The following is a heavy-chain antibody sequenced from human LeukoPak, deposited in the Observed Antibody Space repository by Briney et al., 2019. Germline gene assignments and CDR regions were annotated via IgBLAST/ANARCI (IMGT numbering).Heavy chain of an antibody. CDR2: ISSSSYI. J-gene: IGHJ4*02. V-gene: IGHV3-21*01. CDR3: ARIMTQQMVFDY. Sequence: KSGGSLRLSCVASGFTFSSYGMNWVRQAPGKGLEWVSFISSSSYIYYADSVKGRFTISRDNAKNSLYLQMNSLRAEDTAVYYCARIMTQQMVFDYWGQGTLVTVSS. CDR1: GFTFSSYG. D-gene: IGHD6-13*01.